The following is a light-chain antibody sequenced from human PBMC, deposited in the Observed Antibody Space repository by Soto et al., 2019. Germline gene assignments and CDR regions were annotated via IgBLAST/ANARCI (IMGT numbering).Light chain of an antibody. Sequence: ALTQPASVSGSPGQSITISCTGTSSDVGGYNYVSWYQQHPGKAPKLMIYDVSNRPSGVSNRFSGSKSGNTASLTISGLQAEDEADYYCSSYTSSSTEVVFGGGTKLTVL. CDR2: DVS. V-gene: IGLV2-14*01. CDR3: SSYTSSSTEVV. J-gene: IGLJ2*01. CDR1: SSDVGGYNY.